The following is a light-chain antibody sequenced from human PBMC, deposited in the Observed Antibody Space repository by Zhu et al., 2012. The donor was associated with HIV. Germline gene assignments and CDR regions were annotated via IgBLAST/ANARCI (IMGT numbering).Light chain of an antibody. V-gene: IGKV3-15*01. CDR3: QQYDNWLT. J-gene: IGKJ4*01. CDR1: QSISDY. Sequence: EIVLTQSPATLSLSPGERVTLSCRASQSISDYLAWYQQKPGQAPRLLIYGASTRATGIPGRFSGSGSGTEFTLTISGLQSEDFAVYYCQQYDNWLTFGGGTKVEIK. CDR2: GAS.